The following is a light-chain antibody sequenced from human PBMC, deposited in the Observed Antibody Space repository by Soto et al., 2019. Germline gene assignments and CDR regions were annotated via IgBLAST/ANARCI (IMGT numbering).Light chain of an antibody. J-gene: IGKJ5*01. CDR1: QDIINY. V-gene: IGKV1-33*01. CDR2: DAS. Sequence: DIQMTQSPSSLSASLGDRVTITCQASQDIINYLNWYQQKPGKAPKLLIYDASNLETGVPSRFSGSGSGTDFTFTISSLQPEDIATYYCQQYDNLPPFTFGQGTRLEIK. CDR3: QQYDNLPPFT.